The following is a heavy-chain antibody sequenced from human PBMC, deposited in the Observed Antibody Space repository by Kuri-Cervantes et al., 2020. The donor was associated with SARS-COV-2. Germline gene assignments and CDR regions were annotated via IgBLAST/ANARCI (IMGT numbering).Heavy chain of an antibody. Sequence: ASVKVSCKASGYTFTGYYMHWVRQAPGQGLEWMGWINPNSGGTNYAQKFQGRVTMTRDTSISTAYMELSRLRSDDTAVYYCARRPPYCSGGSCYYYYGMDVWGQGTTVTVSS. CDR2: INPNSGGT. CDR3: ARRPPYCSGGSCYYYYGMDV. D-gene: IGHD2-15*01. CDR1: GYTFTGYY. J-gene: IGHJ6*02. V-gene: IGHV1-2*02.